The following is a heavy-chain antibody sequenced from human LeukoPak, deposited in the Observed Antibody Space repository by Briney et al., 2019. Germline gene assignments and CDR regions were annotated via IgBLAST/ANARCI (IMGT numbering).Heavy chain of an antibody. V-gene: IGHV4-4*07. D-gene: IGHD4-17*01. J-gene: IGHJ4*02. CDR3: ANSIDFDYGDYYFDY. CDR2: IYTSGST. CDR1: GGSTSSYY. Sequence: SETLSLTCTVSGGSTSSYYWSWIRQPAGKGLEWIGRIYTSGSTNYNPSLKSRVTISLDTSKNQFSLKLSSVTAADTAVYYCANSIDFDYGDYYFDYWGQGALVTISS.